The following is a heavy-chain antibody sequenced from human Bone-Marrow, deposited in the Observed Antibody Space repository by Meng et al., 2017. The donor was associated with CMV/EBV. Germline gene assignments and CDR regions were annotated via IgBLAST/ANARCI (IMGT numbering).Heavy chain of an antibody. CDR1: GFTFSSYA. CDR3: AKVNRKIIQARNNWFYP. Sequence: GESLKISCAASGFTFSSYAMSWVRQAPGKGLEWVSVIYSGGSSTYYADSVKGRFTISRDNSKNTLYLQMNSLRAEDTAVYYCAKVNRKIIQARNNWFYPWGQGTLVTVSS. V-gene: IGHV3-23*03. CDR2: IYSGGSST. D-gene: IGHD5-18*01. J-gene: IGHJ5*02.